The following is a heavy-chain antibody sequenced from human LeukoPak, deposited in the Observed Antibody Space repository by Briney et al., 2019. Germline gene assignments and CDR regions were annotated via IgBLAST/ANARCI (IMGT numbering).Heavy chain of an antibody. D-gene: IGHD3-16*01. CDR2: IYTSGST. CDR1: GGSISSTSYD. Sequence: SSQTLSLTCTVSGGSISSTSYDWYWIRQPAGKGLEWIGHIYTSGSTSYKPSLKSRVTISVDTSKNQFSLKLRSVTAADTAVYYCARETSQKGAHYMDVWGKGTTVTISS. CDR3: ARETSQKGAHYMDV. J-gene: IGHJ6*03. V-gene: IGHV4-61*09.